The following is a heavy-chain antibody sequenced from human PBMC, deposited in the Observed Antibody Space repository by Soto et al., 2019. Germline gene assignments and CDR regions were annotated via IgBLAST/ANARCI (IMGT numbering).Heavy chain of an antibody. J-gene: IGHJ6*02. CDR2: ISWNSGSI. V-gene: IGHV3-9*01. CDR3: AKSVGSSSTYYGMDV. D-gene: IGHD6-6*01. Sequence: SLRLSCAASGFTFDDYARHWVRQAPGKGLEWVSGISWNSGSIGYADSVKGRFTISRDNAKNSLYLQMNSLRADDTALYYCAKSVGSSSTYYGMDVWGQGTTVTVSS. CDR1: GFTFDDYA.